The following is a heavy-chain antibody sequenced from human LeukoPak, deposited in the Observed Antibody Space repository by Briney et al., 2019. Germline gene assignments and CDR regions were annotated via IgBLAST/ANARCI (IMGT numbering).Heavy chain of an antibody. D-gene: IGHD3-22*01. CDR1: GFTFSSYW. J-gene: IGHJ4*02. CDR3: ARAPFWYYYDSSGIDY. V-gene: IGHV3-74*01. CDR2: INSDGSST. Sequence: GGSLRLSCAASGFTFSSYWMHWVRQAPGKGLVGVSRINSDGSSTSYADSVKGRFTISRDNVKDTLYLQMNSVRAEDPAVYYCARAPFWYYYDSSGIDYWGQGTLVTVSS.